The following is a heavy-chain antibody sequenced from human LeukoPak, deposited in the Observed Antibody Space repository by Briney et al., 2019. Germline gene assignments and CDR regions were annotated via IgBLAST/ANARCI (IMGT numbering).Heavy chain of an antibody. V-gene: IGHV3-23*01. Sequence: QSGGSLRLSCAVSGFAFGSEAMSWVRQSPARGLEWVASVSPGGGTTYYADHVRGRFTISRDNSNNTLYVQMNSLRAEDTALYYCARSETIEMASITYIYWGQGTLVTVSS. CDR3: ARSETIEMASITYIY. CDR2: VSPGGGTT. J-gene: IGHJ4*02. D-gene: IGHD5-24*01. CDR1: GFAFGSEA.